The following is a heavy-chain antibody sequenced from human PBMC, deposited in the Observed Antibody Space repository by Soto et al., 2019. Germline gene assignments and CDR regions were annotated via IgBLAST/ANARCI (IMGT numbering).Heavy chain of an antibody. Sequence: QITLKESGPTLVKPTQTLTLTCTFSGFSLSTSGVGVGWIRQPPGKALEWLALIYWDDDKRYSPSLKSRLTITKDTSKNQVVLTMTXXXXXXXXXXYXXXXXXXXXNEGYAEYFQHWGQGTLVTVSS. D-gene: IGHD1-1*01. CDR3: XXXXXXXXNEGYAEYFQH. CDR2: IYWDDDK. J-gene: IGHJ1*01. V-gene: IGHV2-5*02. CDR1: GFSLSTSGVG.